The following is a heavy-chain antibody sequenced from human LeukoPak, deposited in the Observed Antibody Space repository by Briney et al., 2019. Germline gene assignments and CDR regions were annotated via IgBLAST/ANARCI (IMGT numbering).Heavy chain of an antibody. J-gene: IGHJ4*02. D-gene: IGHD3-16*01. CDR2: ISYDGSNN. V-gene: IGHV3-30*03. CDR1: GFTFSNYA. Sequence: GGSLRLSCAASGFTFSNYAMSWVRQAPGKGLEWVAVISYDGSNNYYADSVRGRFTISRDNSKNTLYLQMNSLRAEDTAVFYCASDLGYYFDYWGPGTLVTVSS. CDR3: ASDLGYYFDY.